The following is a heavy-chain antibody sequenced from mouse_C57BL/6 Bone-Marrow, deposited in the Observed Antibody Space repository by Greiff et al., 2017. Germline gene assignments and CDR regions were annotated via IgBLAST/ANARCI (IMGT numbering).Heavy chain of an antibody. J-gene: IGHJ2*01. D-gene: IGHD1-1*01. CDR1: GYTFTSYW. Sequence: QVQLQQPGAELVMPGASVKLSCKASGYTFTSYWMHWVKQRPGQGLEWIGEIDPSDSYTNYNQKFKGKSTLTVDKSSSTAYMQLSSLTSEDSAVYCFAYGSSYDYFDYWGQGTTLTVSS. CDR3: AYGSSYDYFDY. CDR2: IDPSDSYT. V-gene: IGHV1-69*01.